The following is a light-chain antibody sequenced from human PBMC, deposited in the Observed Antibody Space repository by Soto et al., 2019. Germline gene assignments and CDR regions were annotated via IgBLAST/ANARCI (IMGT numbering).Light chain of an antibody. V-gene: IGLV3-9*01. CDR3: QVWDSSTARV. CDR2: RDS. CDR1: NIGSKN. Sequence: SYELTQPLSVSVALGQTARITCGGNNIGSKNVHWYQQKPGQDPVLVIYRDSNRPSGIPERFAGSNSGNTATLTISSAQAGDEADYYCQVWDSSTARVFGGGTKVTVL. J-gene: IGLJ3*02.